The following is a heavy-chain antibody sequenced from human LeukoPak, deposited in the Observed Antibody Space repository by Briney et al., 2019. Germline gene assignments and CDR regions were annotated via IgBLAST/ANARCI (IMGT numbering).Heavy chain of an antibody. Sequence: PGGSLRLSCVASGLTFSGNSMNWVRQAPGKGLEWISYISSGSPTIYYADSVKGRFTTSRDNAKNSLYLQMNSLRDEDTAVYYCARTRGYFDFWGQGTLVTVSS. CDR1: GLTFSGNS. CDR3: ARTRGYFDF. J-gene: IGHJ4*02. V-gene: IGHV3-48*02. CDR2: ISSGSPTI.